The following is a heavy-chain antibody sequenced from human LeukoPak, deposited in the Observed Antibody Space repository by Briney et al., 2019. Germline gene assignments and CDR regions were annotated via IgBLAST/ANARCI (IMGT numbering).Heavy chain of an antibody. CDR2: ISWNSGSI. V-gene: IGHV3-9*01. CDR3: AKGDDILTGYLD. CDR1: GFTFSTYW. D-gene: IGHD3-9*01. J-gene: IGHJ4*02. Sequence: GGSLRLSCAASGFTFSTYWMTWVRQAPGKGLEWVSGISWNSGSIGYADSVKGRFTISRDNAKNSLYLQMNSLRAEDTALYYCAKGDDILTGYLDWGQGTLVTVSS.